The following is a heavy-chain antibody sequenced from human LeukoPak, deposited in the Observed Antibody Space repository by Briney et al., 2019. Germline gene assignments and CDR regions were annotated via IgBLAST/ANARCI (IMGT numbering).Heavy chain of an antibody. CDR3: ATDQGSYDILTGYPAGRYFDY. D-gene: IGHD3-9*01. Sequence: ASVKVSCKVSGYTLTELSMHWVRQAPGKGLEWMGGFDPEDGETIYAQKFQGRVTMTEDTSTDTAYMELSSLRSEDTAVYYCATDQGSYDILTGYPAGRYFDYWGQGTLVTVS. CDR1: GYTLTELS. CDR2: FDPEDGET. V-gene: IGHV1-24*01. J-gene: IGHJ4*02.